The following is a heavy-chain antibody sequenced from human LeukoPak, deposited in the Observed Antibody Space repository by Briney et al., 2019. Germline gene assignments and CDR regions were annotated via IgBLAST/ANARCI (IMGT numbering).Heavy chain of an antibody. CDR2: MYYSGSA. V-gene: IGHV4-39*07. Sequence: SETLSLTCTVSGGSLTNSSYYWGWIRQPPAKGLEWIGTMYYSGSAYYNPSLKSRVTISADTSKNQFSLRLSSVTAADTAVYYCARDRSLNYYDSSGSTSFYYFDYWGQGTLVTVSS. J-gene: IGHJ4*02. CDR3: ARDRSLNYYDSSGSTSFYYFDY. CDR1: GGSLTNSSYY. D-gene: IGHD3-22*01.